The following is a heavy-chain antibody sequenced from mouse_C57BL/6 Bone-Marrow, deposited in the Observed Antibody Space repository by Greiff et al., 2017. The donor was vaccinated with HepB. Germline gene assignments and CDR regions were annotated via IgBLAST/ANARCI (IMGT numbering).Heavy chain of an antibody. V-gene: IGHV14-4*01. J-gene: IGHJ2*01. CDR2: IDPENGDT. Sequence: VQLQQSGAELVRPGASVKLSCTASGFNIKDDYMHWVKQRPEQGLEWIGWIDPENGDTEYASKFQGKATITADTSSNTAYLQLSSLTSEDTAVYYCTTSDDDDCWGQGTTLTVSS. CDR1: GFNIKDDY. CDR3: TTSDDDDC. D-gene: IGHD2-4*01.